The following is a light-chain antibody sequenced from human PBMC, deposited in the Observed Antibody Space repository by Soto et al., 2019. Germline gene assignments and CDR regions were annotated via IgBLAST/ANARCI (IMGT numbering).Light chain of an antibody. CDR2: GAS. CDR3: QHYNNWLT. Sequence: EIVMTQSPATLSVSPGERATLSCRASQSVSSNLAWYQQKPGQAPRLLIYGASTRATGIPARFSGSGSGTEFTLTISSLHSEDFAVNNCQHYNNWLTFGGGTKVDIK. J-gene: IGKJ4*01. V-gene: IGKV3-15*01. CDR1: QSVSSN.